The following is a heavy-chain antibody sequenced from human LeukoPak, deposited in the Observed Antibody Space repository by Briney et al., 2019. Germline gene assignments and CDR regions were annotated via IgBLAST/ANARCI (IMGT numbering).Heavy chain of an antibody. CDR1: GFTFSRNW. J-gene: IGHJ6*03. CDR2: IKDDGSEK. D-gene: IGHD3-3*01. CDR3: ARVTTIFGVLKYYYYMDV. V-gene: IGHV3-7*01. Sequence: GGSLRLSCAASGFTFSRNWMSWVRQAPGKGLDWVANIKDDGSEKYYVDSVKGRLTISRDNAKNSLYLQMNSLRAEDTAVYYCARVTTIFGVLKYYYYMDVWGKGTTVTVSS.